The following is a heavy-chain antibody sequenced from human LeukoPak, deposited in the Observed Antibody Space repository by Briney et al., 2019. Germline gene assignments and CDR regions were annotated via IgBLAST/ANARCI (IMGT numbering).Heavy chain of an antibody. Sequence: SETLSLTCTVSGGSISGYYWSWIRQPPGKALEWIGYIFSGWTDYNPSLKSRVTLSMDTSKNQFSLSLSSLTAADTAVYYCARGRKYTSGYRVTELGSGYSDYWGQGTLVTVSS. CDR1: GGSISGYY. J-gene: IGHJ4*02. CDR2: IFSGWT. CDR3: ARGRKYTSGYRVTELGSGYSDY. V-gene: IGHV4-59*01. D-gene: IGHD5-18*01.